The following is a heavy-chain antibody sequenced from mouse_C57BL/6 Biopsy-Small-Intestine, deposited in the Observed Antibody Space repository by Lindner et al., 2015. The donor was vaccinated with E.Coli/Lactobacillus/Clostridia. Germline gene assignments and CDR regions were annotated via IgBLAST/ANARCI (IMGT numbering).Heavy chain of an antibody. CDR1: GFNIKDDY. CDR2: IDPENGDT. J-gene: IGHJ4*01. D-gene: IGHD2-14*01. V-gene: IGHV14-4*01. Sequence: EVQLQESGAELVRPGASVKLSCTPSGFNIKDDYMHWVKQRPEQGLEWIGWIDPENGDTEYASKFQGKATITADTSSNTAYLQLSSLTSEDTAVYYCTLGDREGYYYATDYWGQGTSVTVSS. CDR3: TLGDREGYYYATDY.